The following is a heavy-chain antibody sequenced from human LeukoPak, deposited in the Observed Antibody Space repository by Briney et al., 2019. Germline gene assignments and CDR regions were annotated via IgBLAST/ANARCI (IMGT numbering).Heavy chain of an antibody. CDR1: GGSFSGYY. D-gene: IGHD3-22*01. Sequence: SETLSLTCAVYGGSFSGYYWSWIRQPPGKGLEWIGEINHSGSTNYNPSLKSRVTISVDTSKNQFSLELSSVTAADTAVYYCARRRYYDSTGYLDWGQGTLVTVSS. V-gene: IGHV4-34*01. J-gene: IGHJ1*01. CDR2: INHSGST. CDR3: ARRRYYDSTGYLD.